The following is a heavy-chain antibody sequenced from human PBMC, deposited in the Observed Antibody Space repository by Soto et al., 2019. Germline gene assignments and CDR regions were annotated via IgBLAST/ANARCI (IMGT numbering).Heavy chain of an antibody. CDR3: ARDGYDSSGYIDY. D-gene: IGHD3-22*01. CDR1: GFTFSSYG. Sequence: GGSLRLSCAASGFTFSSYGMHWVRQAPGKGLEWVAVIWYDGSNKYYADSVKGRFTISRDNSKNTLYLQMNSLRAEDTAVYYCARDGYDSSGYIDYWGQGTLVTVSS. V-gene: IGHV3-33*01. J-gene: IGHJ4*02. CDR2: IWYDGSNK.